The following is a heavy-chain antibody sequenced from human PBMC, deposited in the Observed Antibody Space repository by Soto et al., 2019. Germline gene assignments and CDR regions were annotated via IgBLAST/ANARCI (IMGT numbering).Heavy chain of an antibody. CDR1: GFTFSSYG. Sequence: GGSLRLSCAASGFTFSSYGMHWVRQALGKGLEWVAVISYDGSNKYYADSVKGRFTISRDNSKNTLHLQMNSLRAEDTAVYYCAKGGSAWYYFDYWGQGTLVTVSS. V-gene: IGHV3-30*18. CDR2: ISYDGSNK. D-gene: IGHD2-8*01. J-gene: IGHJ4*02. CDR3: AKGGSAWYYFDY.